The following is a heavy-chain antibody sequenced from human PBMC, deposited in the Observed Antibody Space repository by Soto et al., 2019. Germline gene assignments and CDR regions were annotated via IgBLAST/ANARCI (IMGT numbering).Heavy chain of an antibody. D-gene: IGHD3-3*01. CDR3: AHRVLRTVFGLVTTTAISFDF. V-gene: IGHV2-5*02. J-gene: IGHJ4*02. Sequence: QITLNESGPTVVRPTETLTLTCRFSGFSLTTSGVGVGWIRQSPGKAPEGLALIYWDDDKRYSASLKSRLTITKSTSKNQVVLTVSDLDPTDTATYYCAHRVLRTVFGLVTTTAISFDFWGQGTPVAVSS. CDR1: GFSLTTSGVG. CDR2: IYWDDDK.